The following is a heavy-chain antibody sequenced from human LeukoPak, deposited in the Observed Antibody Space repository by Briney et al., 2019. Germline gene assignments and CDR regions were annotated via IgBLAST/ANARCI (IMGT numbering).Heavy chain of an antibody. CDR2: IYYSGST. V-gene: IGHV4-30-4*01. Sequence: SQTLSLTCTVSGGPISSGDYYWSWIRQPPGKGLEWIGYIYYSGSTYYNPSLKSRVTISVDTPKNQFSLKLSSVTAADTAVYYCARDTRRVRGIAGYYYGMDVWGKGTTVTVSS. D-gene: IGHD3-10*01. CDR1: GGPISSGDYY. J-gene: IGHJ6*04. CDR3: ARDTRRVRGIAGYYYGMDV.